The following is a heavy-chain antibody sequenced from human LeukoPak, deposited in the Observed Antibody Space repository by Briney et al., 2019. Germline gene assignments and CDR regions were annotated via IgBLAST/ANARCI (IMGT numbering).Heavy chain of an antibody. J-gene: IGHJ4*02. V-gene: IGHV3-21*01. CDR1: GGSISSYY. CDR3: ARTIMGSAAGFDY. CDR2: ISSSSSYI. D-gene: IGHD6-13*01. Sequence: PSETLSLTCTVSGGSISSYYWSWLRQPPGKGLECVSCISSSSSYIYYADSVKGRFTISRDNAKNSLYLQMNSLRAEDTAVYYCARTIMGSAAGFDYWGQGTLVTVSS.